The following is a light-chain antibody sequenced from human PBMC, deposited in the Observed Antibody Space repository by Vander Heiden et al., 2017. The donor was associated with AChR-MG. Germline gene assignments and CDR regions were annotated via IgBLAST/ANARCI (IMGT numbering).Light chain of an antibody. CDR3: AAWDDSLSAWV. J-gene: IGLJ3*02. CDR2: RNI. V-gene: IGLV1-47*01. Sequence: QSVLTQPPSASETPGQRVAISCSGTTSNIERNYVYWYQHVPGTAPKLVIYRNIQRSSGVPARFSGSKSGASASLAISGLRSDDEADYFCAAWDDSLSAWVFGGGTKLTGL. CDR1: TSNIERNY.